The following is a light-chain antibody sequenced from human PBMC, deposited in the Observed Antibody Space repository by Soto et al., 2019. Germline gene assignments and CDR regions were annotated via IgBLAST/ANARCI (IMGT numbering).Light chain of an antibody. Sequence: EIVMTQSPATLSVSPGERATLSCRASQSVATNLAWYQQKPGQVPRLLIHSASARATGVPARFSGSGSGTEFTLTISSLQSEDFAVYYCQPHNYGPAFGQGTKLEIK. V-gene: IGKV3-15*01. J-gene: IGKJ2*01. CDR2: SAS. CDR1: QSVATN. CDR3: QPHNYGPA.